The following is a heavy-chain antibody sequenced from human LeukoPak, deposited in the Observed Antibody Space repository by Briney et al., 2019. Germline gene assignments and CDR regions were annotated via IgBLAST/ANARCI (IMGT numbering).Heavy chain of an antibody. Sequence: GGSLRLSCAASGFTFSNFAMSWVRQAPGKGLEWVSSISDSGGSTYYAGSVKGRFTISRDNSKNTLHLQMNSLRAEDTALYYCANKDHIGYWGQGTRVTVSS. D-gene: IGHD2-15*01. CDR3: ANKDHIGY. V-gene: IGHV3-23*01. CDR1: GFTFSNFA. J-gene: IGHJ4*02. CDR2: ISDSGGST.